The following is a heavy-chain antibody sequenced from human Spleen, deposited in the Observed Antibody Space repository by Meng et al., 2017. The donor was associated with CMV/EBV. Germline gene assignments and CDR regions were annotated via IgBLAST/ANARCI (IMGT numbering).Heavy chain of an antibody. CDR1: GFTFTRYW. J-gene: IGHJ4*02. CDR3: ARRAGNLLIGYYLDF. CDR2: INEDGSAE. Sequence: EGSLRLSCAASGFTFTRYWMSWVRQAPGKGLEWVANINEDGSAENYVDSVKGRFTIARDNAKNSLYLQMNSLRAEDTAIYYCARRAGNLLIGYYLDFWGQGTLVTVSS. D-gene: IGHD3-9*01. V-gene: IGHV3-7*01.